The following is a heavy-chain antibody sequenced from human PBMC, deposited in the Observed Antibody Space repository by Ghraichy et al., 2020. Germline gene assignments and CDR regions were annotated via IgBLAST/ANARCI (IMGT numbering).Heavy chain of an antibody. D-gene: IGHD7-27*01. CDR2: ISYDGSNI. J-gene: IGHJ4*02. CDR3: AKGGDLGY. Sequence: GESLNISCAASGLTFSSYGMHWVRQAPGKGLEWVAFISYDGSNIYYADSVKGRFTISRDNSKNTLYLQMNSLRAEDTAVYYCAKGGDLGYWGQGTLVTVSS. CDR1: GLTFSSYG. V-gene: IGHV3-30*18.